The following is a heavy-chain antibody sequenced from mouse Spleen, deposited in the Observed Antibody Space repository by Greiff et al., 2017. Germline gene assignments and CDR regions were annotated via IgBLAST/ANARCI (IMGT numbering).Heavy chain of an antibody. CDR3: ARHNRSYFDY. CDR1: GFTFSSYA. Sequence: EVKLVESGGGLVKRGGSLKLSCAASGFTFSSYAMSWVRQTPEKRLEWVATISSGGGNTYYPDSVKGRFTISRDNAKNTLYLQMSSLKSEDTAMYYCARHNRSYFDYWGQGTTLTVSS. J-gene: IGHJ2*01. D-gene: IGHD2-14*01. CDR2: ISSGGGNT. V-gene: IGHV5-9*04.